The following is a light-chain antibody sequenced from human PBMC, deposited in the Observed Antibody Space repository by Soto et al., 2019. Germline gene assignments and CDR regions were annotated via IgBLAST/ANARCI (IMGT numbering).Light chain of an antibody. J-gene: IGKJ4*01. V-gene: IGKV1-27*01. Sequence: DIQLTQPPSSLSASVGDRVTITCRARQGISNCLAWYQQKPGKVPKLLIYAASTLQSGVTARISGSGYGTDFTPTISSLQHEDVATYYCQKYNSAPLTFGGGTKVEIK. CDR3: QKYNSAPLT. CDR1: QGISNC. CDR2: AAS.